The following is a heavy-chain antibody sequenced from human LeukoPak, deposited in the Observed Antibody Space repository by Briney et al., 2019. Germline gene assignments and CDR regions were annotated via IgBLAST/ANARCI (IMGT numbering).Heavy chain of an antibody. J-gene: IGHJ4*02. Sequence: GGSLRLSCAASGFTFSNYWMHWVRQAPGKGLVWVSRINSDGSSTSYADSVKGRFTISRDNSKNTLYLQMNSLRAEDTAVYYCAKGPTKYSSGWIDYWGQGTLVTVSS. CDR3: AKGPTKYSSGWIDY. D-gene: IGHD6-19*01. V-gene: IGHV3-74*01. CDR2: INSDGSST. CDR1: GFTFSNYW.